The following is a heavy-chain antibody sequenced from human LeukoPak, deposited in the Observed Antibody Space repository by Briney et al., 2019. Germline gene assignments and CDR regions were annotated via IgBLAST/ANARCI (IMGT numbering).Heavy chain of an antibody. CDR3: ARDHWGVNKRPYNWFDP. J-gene: IGHJ5*02. Sequence: ASVKVSCKASGGTFSSYAIGWVRQAPGQGLEWMGGIIPIFGTANYAQKFQGRVTITADKSTSTAYMELSSLRSEDTAVYYCARDHWGVNKRPYNWFDPWGQGTLVTVSS. D-gene: IGHD3-10*01. V-gene: IGHV1-69*06. CDR1: GGTFSSYA. CDR2: IIPIFGTA.